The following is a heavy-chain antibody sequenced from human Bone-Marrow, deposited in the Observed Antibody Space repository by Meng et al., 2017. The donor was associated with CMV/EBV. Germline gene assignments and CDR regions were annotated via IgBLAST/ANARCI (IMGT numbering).Heavy chain of an antibody. CDR3: ARPGMKAFDI. J-gene: IGHJ3*02. D-gene: IGHD3-10*01. Sequence: GSLSLSCTVSGGSISSSCYCWGWIRQHPGKGLEWNGSIYCSGSTYYNPSLKSRVTISVDTSKNQFSLLLSSVTAADTAVYYCARPGMKAFDIWGQGTMVTVSS. V-gene: IGHV4-39*01. CDR1: GGSISSSCYC. CDR2: IYCSGST.